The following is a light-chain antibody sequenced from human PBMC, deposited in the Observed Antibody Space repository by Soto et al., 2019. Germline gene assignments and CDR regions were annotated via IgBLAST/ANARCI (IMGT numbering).Light chain of an antibody. CDR2: AAS. V-gene: IGKV1-39*01. Sequence: DIQMTQSPSSLSASVGDRVTITCRASQSISSYLNWYQQKPGKAPKLLIYAASSLQSGVPSRFSGSGSGTDFTLTISSLQPEDFATYYCQQSYSTHFGPGNKVDIK. J-gene: IGKJ3*01. CDR1: QSISSY. CDR3: QQSYSTH.